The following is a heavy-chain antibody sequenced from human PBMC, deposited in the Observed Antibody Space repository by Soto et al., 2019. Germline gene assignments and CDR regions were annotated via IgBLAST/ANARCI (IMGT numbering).Heavy chain of an antibody. CDR3: ARKGSGYYYEYFDY. D-gene: IGHD3-22*01. CDR2: IIPIFGTA. V-gene: IGHV1-69*06. CDR1: GGTFSSYA. J-gene: IGHJ4*02. Sequence: ASVKVSCKASGGTFSSYAISWVRQAPGQGLEWMGGIIPIFGTANYAQKFQGRVTITADKSTSTAYMELSSLRSEDTAVYYCARKGSGYYYEYFDYWGQGTLVTVSS.